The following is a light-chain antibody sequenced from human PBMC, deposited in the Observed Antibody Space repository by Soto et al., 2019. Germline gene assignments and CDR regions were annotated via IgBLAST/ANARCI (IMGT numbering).Light chain of an antibody. V-gene: IGLV1-40*01. CDR2: DNR. J-gene: IGLJ3*02. CDR1: SSNTGAGYN. Sequence: QSVLTQPPSVSGAPGQRVTISCTGSSSNTGAGYNVHWYQQLPGTAPKLLIFDNRHRPSGVPDRFSGSKSGTSASLAITGLQAEDEADYYCCSHAGGYTWVFGGGTKVTVL. CDR3: CSHAGGYTWV.